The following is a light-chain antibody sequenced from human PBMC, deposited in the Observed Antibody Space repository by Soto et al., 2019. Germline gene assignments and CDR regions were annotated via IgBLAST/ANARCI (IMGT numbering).Light chain of an antibody. V-gene: IGLV1-51*01. CDR2: DNN. CDR1: SSNIGNNY. CDR3: GTWASSLSAWV. Sequence: QSVLTQPPSVSAAPGQKVTISCSGSSSNIGNNYVSWYQQLPGTAPKLLIYDNNKRPSGIPDRFSGSKSGTSATLGITGLQTGDEADYYCGTWASSLSAWVFGGGTKVTVL. J-gene: IGLJ3*02.